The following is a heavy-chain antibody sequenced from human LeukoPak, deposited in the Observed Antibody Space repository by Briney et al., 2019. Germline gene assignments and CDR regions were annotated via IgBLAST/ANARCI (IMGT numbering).Heavy chain of an antibody. J-gene: IGHJ4*02. D-gene: IGHD3-9*01. CDR2: IYSGGST. V-gene: IGHV3-66*01. CDR3: ARERGYFDWSN. CDR1: GFTVSSNY. Sequence: GGSLRLSCAASGFTVSSNYMSWVRQAPGKGLEWVSVIYSGGSTYYADSVKGRFTISRDNSKNTLYLQMNSLRAEDTAVHYCARERGYFDWSNWGQGTLVTVSS.